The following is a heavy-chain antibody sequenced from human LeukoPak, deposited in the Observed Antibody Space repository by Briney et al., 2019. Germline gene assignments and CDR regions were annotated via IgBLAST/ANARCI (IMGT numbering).Heavy chain of an antibody. V-gene: IGHV3-23*01. D-gene: IGHD3-16*01. Sequence: GGSLRLSCAASGFTFSSYAMSWVRQAPGKGLEWVSTVSGSGDTTYYADSVKGRFTISRDNSKNTLYLQMNSLRTEDTAIYYCAKEFPTATGGTFGYWGQGTLVTVSS. CDR1: GFTFSSYA. CDR3: AKEFPTATGGTFGY. J-gene: IGHJ4*02. CDR2: VSGSGDTT.